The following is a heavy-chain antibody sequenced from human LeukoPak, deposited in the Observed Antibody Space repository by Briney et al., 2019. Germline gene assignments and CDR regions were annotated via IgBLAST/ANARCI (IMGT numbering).Heavy chain of an antibody. J-gene: IGHJ4*02. D-gene: IGHD1/OR15-1a*01. CDR1: GYTFSSYY. CDR3: ARGTNYLPQDY. Sequence: AXVKVSCKASGYTFSSYYVHWVRQAPGPGLEWMGVINPSGGSTIYAQKLQGRVTMTRDTSTTTVYMELSSLRSEDTAVYYCARGTNYLPQDYWGQGTLVTVSS. CDR2: INPSGGST. V-gene: IGHV1-46*01.